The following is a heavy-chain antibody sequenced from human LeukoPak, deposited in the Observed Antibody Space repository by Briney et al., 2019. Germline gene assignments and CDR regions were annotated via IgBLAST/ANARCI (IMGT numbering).Heavy chain of an antibody. CDR2: ISSSGSST. CDR1: GFTFSNYY. D-gene: IGHD3-3*01. J-gene: IGHJ6*03. CDR3: ARGFYDFWSGYSYYYYYHMDV. V-gene: IGHV3-11*04. Sequence: PGGSLRLSCAASGFTFSNYYMSWVRQAPGKGLEWVSYISSSGSSTYYADSVKGRFTISRDNAKNTLYLQMNSLRAEDTAVYYCARGFYDFWSGYSYYYYYHMDVWGKGTPVTVSS.